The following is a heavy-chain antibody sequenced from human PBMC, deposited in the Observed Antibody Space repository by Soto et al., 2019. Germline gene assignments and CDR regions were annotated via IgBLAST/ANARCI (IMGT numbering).Heavy chain of an antibody. D-gene: IGHD6-19*01. J-gene: IGHJ4*02. CDR3: ARDMDGSSGWYWDC. Sequence: PSETLSLTCTVSGGSISSYYWSWILQPPGKGLEWIGYIYYSGSTNYNPSLKSRVTISVDTSKNQFSLRLSSVTAADTAVYYCARDMDGSSGWYWDCWGQGTLVTVXS. V-gene: IGHV4-59*01. CDR1: GGSISSYY. CDR2: IYYSGST.